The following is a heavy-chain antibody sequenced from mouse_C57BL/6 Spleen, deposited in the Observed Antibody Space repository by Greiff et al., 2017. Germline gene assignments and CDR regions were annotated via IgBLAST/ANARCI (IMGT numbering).Heavy chain of an antibody. CDR2: ISNLAYSI. V-gene: IGHV5-15*04. Sequence: EVKLVESGGGLVQPGGSLKLSCAASGFTFSDYGMAWVRQAPRKGPEWVAFISNLAYSIYYADTVTGRFTISRENAKNTLYLEMSSLRSEDTAMYYCARYDSYAMDYWGQGTSVTVSS. J-gene: IGHJ4*01. CDR3: ARYDSYAMDY. CDR1: GFTFSDYG.